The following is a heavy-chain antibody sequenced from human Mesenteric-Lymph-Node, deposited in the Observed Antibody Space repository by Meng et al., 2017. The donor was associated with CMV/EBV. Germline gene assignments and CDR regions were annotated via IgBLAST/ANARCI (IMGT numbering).Heavy chain of an antibody. D-gene: IGHD3-16*01. CDR3: AKRGSGFDM. Sequence: GESLKISCAASGSTFTNYAMTWVRQPPGKGLEWVSGFRSSGDSTYYADSVQGRFTISRDNSKNTLYLQMNSLRAEDTAVYYCAKRGSGFDMWGQGTMVTVSS. V-gene: IGHV3-23*01. CDR2: FRSSGDST. CDR1: GSTFTNYA. J-gene: IGHJ3*02.